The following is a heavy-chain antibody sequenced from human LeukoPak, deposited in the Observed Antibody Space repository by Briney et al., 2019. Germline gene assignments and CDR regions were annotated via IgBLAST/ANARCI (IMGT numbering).Heavy chain of an antibody. CDR2: IIPIFGTA. V-gene: IGHV1-69*05. D-gene: IGHD3-9*01. J-gene: IGHJ6*03. Sequence: ASVKVSCKASGGTFSSYAISWVRQAPGQGLEWMGGIIPIFGTANYAQKFQGRVTITTDESTSTAYMELSSLRSEDTAVYYCARDLYFDWLLDGPSHLGAMDVWGKGTTVTVSS. CDR3: ARDLYFDWLLDGPSHLGAMDV. CDR1: GGTFSSYA.